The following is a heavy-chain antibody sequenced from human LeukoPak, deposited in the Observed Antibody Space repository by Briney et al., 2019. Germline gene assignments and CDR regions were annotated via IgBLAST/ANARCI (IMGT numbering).Heavy chain of an antibody. CDR3: ARDRYSSGYYGFDY. J-gene: IGHJ4*02. Sequence: SETLSLTCTVSGGSISSYYWSWIRQPAGKGLEWIGRIYTSGSTNYNPSLKSRVNMSVDTSKNQFSLKLSSVTAADTAVYYCARDRYSSGYYGFDYWGQGTLVTVSS. D-gene: IGHD3-22*01. V-gene: IGHV4-4*07. CDR2: IYTSGST. CDR1: GGSISSYY.